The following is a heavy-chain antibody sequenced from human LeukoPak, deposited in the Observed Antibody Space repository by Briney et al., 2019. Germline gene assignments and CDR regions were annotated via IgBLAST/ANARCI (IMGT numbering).Heavy chain of an antibody. CDR2: ISAYNGNT. J-gene: IGHJ4*02. CDR3: ARDTPDLLMVYAMVIDY. Sequence: GASVKVSCKASGYTFTSYGISWVRQAPGQGLEWMGWISAYNGNTNYAQKLQGRVTMTTDTSTSTAYMELRSLRSDDTAVYYCARDTPDLLMVYAMVIDYWGQGTLVTVSS. CDR1: GYTFTSYG. V-gene: IGHV1-18*01. D-gene: IGHD2-8*01.